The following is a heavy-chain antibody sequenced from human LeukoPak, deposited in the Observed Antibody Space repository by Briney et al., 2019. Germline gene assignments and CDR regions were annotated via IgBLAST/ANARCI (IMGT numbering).Heavy chain of an antibody. CDR2: IDDSGNT. CDR1: GGSISRYY. D-gene: IGHD3-10*01. CDR3: ARSDYHNSGSHTVFDAFDI. J-gene: IGHJ3*02. V-gene: IGHV4-59*01. Sequence: SETLSLTCTVSGGSISRYYWSWIRRPPGKGLEWIGYIDDSGNTNYNPSLKSQVTFSVDKSKNQFSLKLSFVTAADTAMYYCARSDYHNSGSHTVFDAFDIWGQGTRVTVSS.